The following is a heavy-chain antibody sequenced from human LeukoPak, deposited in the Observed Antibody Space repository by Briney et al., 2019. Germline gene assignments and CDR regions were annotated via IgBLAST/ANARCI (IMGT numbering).Heavy chain of an antibody. CDR1: GYTFTGYH. CDR2: INPNSGGT. Sequence: ASVKVSCKASGYTFTGYHMHWVRQAPGQGLEWMGWINPNSGGTNYAQKFQGRVTMTRDTSISTAYMELSRLRSDDTAVYYCARLYCSSTSRHLEGYYYYGMDVWGQGTTVTVSS. CDR3: ARLYCSSTSRHLEGYYYYGMDV. J-gene: IGHJ6*02. V-gene: IGHV1-2*02. D-gene: IGHD2-2*01.